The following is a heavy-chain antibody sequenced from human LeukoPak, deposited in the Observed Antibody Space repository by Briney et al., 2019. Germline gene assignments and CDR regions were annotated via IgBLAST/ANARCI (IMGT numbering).Heavy chain of an antibody. CDR1: GYIFPRYW. CDR3: ARHEFSPSYSGSYSH. D-gene: IGHD3-10*01. CDR2: IHPGNSDT. J-gene: IGHJ4*02. Sequence: GESLKISCKASGYIFPRYWIGWARQMPGKGLEWIGVIHPGNSDTRYSPSFQGQVTISADRSISTAYLQWSGLKASDTAMYYCARHEFSPSYSGSYSHWGQGTLVTVSS. V-gene: IGHV5-51*01.